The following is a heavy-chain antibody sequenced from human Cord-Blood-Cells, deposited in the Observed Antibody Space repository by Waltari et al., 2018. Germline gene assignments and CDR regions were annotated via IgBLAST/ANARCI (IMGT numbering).Heavy chain of an antibody. CDR1: GYSISSGYY. CDR3: ARVGYSGYWDY. V-gene: IGHV4-38-2*01. Sequence: QVQLQESGPGLVKPSETLSLTCAVSGYSISSGYYWGWIRQPPGKGLEWIGSIYHSGSTNYNPSLKSRVTISVDTSKNQFSLKLSSVTAADTAVYYCARVGYSGYWDYWGQGTLVTVSS. D-gene: IGHD5-12*01. CDR2: IYHSGST. J-gene: IGHJ4*02.